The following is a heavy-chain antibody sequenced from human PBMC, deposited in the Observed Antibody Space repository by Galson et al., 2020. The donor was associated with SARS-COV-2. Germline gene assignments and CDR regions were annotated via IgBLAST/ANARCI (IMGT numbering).Heavy chain of an antibody. CDR1: GFTFFSYA. V-gene: IGHV3-30*04. Sequence: GESLKISCAASGFTFFSYAINWVRQAPGKGLEWVAVISYDGSEKYYGDSVKGRFTISRDNSRNTLYLQVDSLRPEDTAVYYCARSGRALACTMVAFDVWGQGTMVTGSS. J-gene: IGHJ3*01. D-gene: IGHD3-10*01. CDR2: ISYDGSEK. CDR3: ARSGRALACTMVAFDV.